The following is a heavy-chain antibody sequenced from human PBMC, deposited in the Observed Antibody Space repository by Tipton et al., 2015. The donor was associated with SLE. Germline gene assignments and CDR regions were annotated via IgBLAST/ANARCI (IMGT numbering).Heavy chain of an antibody. CDR3: ARDLYGSGSYSDY. Sequence: SLRLSCAASGFTFSDYYMSWIRQAPGKGLEWVSYISSSSGYTNYADSVKGRFTISRDNAKNSLYLQMNSLRAEDTAVYYCARDLYGSGSYSDYWGQGTLVTVSS. CDR2: ISSSSGYT. D-gene: IGHD3-10*01. CDR1: GFTFSDYY. V-gene: IGHV3-11*06. J-gene: IGHJ4*02.